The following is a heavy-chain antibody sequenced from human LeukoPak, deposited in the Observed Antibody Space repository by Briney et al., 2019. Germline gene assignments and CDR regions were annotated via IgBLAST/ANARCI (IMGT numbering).Heavy chain of an antibody. CDR3: AREDKGGVDY. D-gene: IGHD3-16*01. Sequence: GGSLRLSCAASGFTFSSYSLNWVRQAPGKGLEWVSGINWNGGSTGYADSVKGRFTISRDNAKNSLYLQMNSLRAEDTALYYCAREDKGGVDYWGQGTLVTVSS. V-gene: IGHV3-20*04. CDR1: GFTFSSYS. J-gene: IGHJ4*02. CDR2: INWNGGST.